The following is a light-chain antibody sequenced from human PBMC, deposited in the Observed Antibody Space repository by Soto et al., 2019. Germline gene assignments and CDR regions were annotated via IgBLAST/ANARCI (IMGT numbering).Light chain of an antibody. CDR2: GAS. Sequence: ESVLTQSRGTLSLSPGERATLSCRTSQSVSSNSLAWYHQKPGQPPRLLIYGASSRATGIPDRFSGSGSGRDFTLTISGLEPEDFSVYYCQQYGSSPLISFGQGTRLEIK. J-gene: IGKJ5*01. V-gene: IGKV3-20*01. CDR3: QQYGSSPLIS. CDR1: QSVSSNS.